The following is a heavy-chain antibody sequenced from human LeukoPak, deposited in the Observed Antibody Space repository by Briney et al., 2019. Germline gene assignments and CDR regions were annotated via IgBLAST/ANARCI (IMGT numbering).Heavy chain of an antibody. Sequence: GGSLRLSCAASGFTFSRYTMNWVRQAAGKGLEWVSHISTSGSAMYYADSVKGRFTISRDNAKDSLYLQMNSLRDEDTAVYYRASSGSYRFDYWGQGTLVTVSS. D-gene: IGHD1-26*01. CDR1: GFTFSRYT. CDR3: ASSGSYRFDY. J-gene: IGHJ4*02. V-gene: IGHV3-48*02. CDR2: ISTSGSAM.